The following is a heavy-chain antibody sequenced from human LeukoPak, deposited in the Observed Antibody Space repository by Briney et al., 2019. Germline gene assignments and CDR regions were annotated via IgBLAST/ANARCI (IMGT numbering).Heavy chain of an antibody. J-gene: IGHJ4*02. D-gene: IGHD6-6*01. Sequence: PSETLSLTCAVYGGSFSGYYWSWIRQPPGKGLEWIGEINHSGSTNYNPSLKSRVTMSVDTSKNQFSLKLSSVTAADTAVYYCARVQLRYYFDYWGQGTLVTVSS. CDR1: GGSFSGYY. CDR2: INHSGST. CDR3: ARVQLRYYFDY. V-gene: IGHV4-34*01.